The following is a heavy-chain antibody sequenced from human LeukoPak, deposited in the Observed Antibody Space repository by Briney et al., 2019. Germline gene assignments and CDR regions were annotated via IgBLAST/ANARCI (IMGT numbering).Heavy chain of an antibody. CDR3: ATAGPISGRHNYFDS. J-gene: IGHJ4*02. D-gene: IGHD3-10*01. CDR2: IYYSGYT. V-gene: IGHV4-39*07. CDR1: GGSISSSSHY. Sequence: SATLSLTCTVSGGSISSSSHYWGWIRQPPGKGLEWIGSIYYSGYTYYNPSPKSRVTISVDTSKNQFSLKLTSVTAADTAVYYCATAGPISGRHNYFDSWGQGTLVTVSS.